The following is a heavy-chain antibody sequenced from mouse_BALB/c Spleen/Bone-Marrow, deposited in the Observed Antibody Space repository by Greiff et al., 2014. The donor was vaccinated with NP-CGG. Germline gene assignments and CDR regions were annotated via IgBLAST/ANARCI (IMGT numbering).Heavy chain of an antibody. J-gene: IGHJ3*01. Sequence: SGAELVRPGVSVKISCKGSGYTFTDYAVHWVKQSHAKSLEWIGVISTYYGDASYNQKFKGKATMTVDKSSSTAYMELARLTSEDSAIYYCARGGSTMITTFAYWGQGTLVTVSA. CDR3: ARGGSTMITTFAY. CDR2: ISTYYGDA. CDR1: GYTFTDYA. D-gene: IGHD2-4*01. V-gene: IGHV1S137*01.